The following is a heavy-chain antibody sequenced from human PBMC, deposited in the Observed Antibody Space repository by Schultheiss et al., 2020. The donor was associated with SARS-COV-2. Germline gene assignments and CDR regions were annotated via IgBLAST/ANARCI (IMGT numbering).Heavy chain of an antibody. CDR2: ISYDGSNK. D-gene: IGHD3-16*01. V-gene: IGHV3-30*04. CDR3: AKVGENYGYGMDV. Sequence: GGSLRLSCVASGFTFSSYAMNWVRQTPGKGLEWVAVISYDGSNKYYADSVKGRFTISRDNSKNTLYLQMNSLRAEDTAVYYCAKVGENYGYGMDVWGQGTTVTVSS. CDR1: GFTFSSYA. J-gene: IGHJ6*02.